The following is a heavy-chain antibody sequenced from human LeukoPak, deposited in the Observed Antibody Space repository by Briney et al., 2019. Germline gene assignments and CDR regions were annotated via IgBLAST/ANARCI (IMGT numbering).Heavy chain of an antibody. J-gene: IGHJ4*02. CDR3: AKVNSGSYAPFDY. V-gene: IGHV3-23*01. CDR1: GFTFSSYA. D-gene: IGHD1-26*01. Sequence: GGSLRLSCAASGFTFSSYAMSWVRQAPGKGLEWVSAISGSGGSTYYADSVKGRFTISGDNSKNTLYLQMNSLRAEDTAVYYCAKVNSGSYAPFDYWGQGTLVTVSS. CDR2: ISGSGGST.